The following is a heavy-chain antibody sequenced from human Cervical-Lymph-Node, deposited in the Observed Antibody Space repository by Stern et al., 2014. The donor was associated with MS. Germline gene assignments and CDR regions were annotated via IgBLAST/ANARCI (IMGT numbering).Heavy chain of an antibody. V-gene: IGHV1-8*01. CDR1: GYTFSSYD. D-gene: IGHD2-2*01. CDR3: ARAVRNQLLSEY. CDR2: MNPYSGNT. J-gene: IGHJ4*02. Sequence: DQLVESGAEVKKPGASVKVSCKASGYTFSSYDITWVRQASGHGLEWMGWMNPYSGNTGYAQKFKGRVSMTSDPSISTVYMELTSLTSDDTAVYFCARAVRNQLLSEYWGQGTLVTVYS.